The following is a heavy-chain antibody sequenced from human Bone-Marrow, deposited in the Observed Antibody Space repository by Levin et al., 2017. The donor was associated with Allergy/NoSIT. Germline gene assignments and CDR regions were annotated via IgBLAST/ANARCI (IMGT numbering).Heavy chain of an antibody. D-gene: IGHD6-13*01. CDR3: ARDLGSSWTHYYYYYGMDV. CDR1: GFTFSSYG. CDR2: IWYDGSNK. J-gene: IGHJ6*02. V-gene: IGHV3-33*01. Sequence: GGSLRLSCAASGFTFSSYGMHWVRQAPGKGLEWVAVIWYDGSNKYYADSVKGRFTISRDNSKNTLYLQMNSLRAEDTAVYYCARDLGSSWTHYYYYYGMDVWGQGTTVTVSS.